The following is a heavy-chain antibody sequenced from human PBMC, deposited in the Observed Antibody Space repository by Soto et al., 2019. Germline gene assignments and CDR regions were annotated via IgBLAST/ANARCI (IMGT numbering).Heavy chain of an antibody. D-gene: IGHD6-25*01. V-gene: IGHV4-59*01. CDR2: ISYSGST. CDR3: ARISNVAATSDVYDM. J-gene: IGHJ3*02. Sequence: SETLSLTCTVSGGSISSYYWSWIRQPPGKGLEWIGHISYSGSTHYNPSLKSRVTISLDTSKNQFSLRLSSVTSADTAVYHCARISNVAATSDVYDMWGQGTMVTVSS. CDR1: GGSISSYY.